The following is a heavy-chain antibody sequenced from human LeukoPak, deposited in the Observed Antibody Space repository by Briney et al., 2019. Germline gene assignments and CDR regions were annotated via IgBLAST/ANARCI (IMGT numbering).Heavy chain of an antibody. Sequence: GGSLRLSCAASGFTFSSYSMNWVRQAPGKGLEWVSSISSSSSYIYYADSVKGRFTISRDNAKNPLYLQMNSLRAEDTAVYYCAREMRGDTALGYYYYYMDVWSKGTTVTVSS. CDR1: GFTFSSYS. CDR3: AREMRGDTALGYYYYYMDV. V-gene: IGHV3-21*01. D-gene: IGHD5-18*01. J-gene: IGHJ6*03. CDR2: ISSSSSYI.